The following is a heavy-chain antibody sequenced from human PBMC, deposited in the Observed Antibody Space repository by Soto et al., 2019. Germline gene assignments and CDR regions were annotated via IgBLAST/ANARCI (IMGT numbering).Heavy chain of an antibody. CDR3: ARVLVYCSGGSCYYYYYGMDV. CDR1: GFTFSSYA. D-gene: IGHD2-15*01. J-gene: IGHJ6*02. V-gene: IGHV3-30-3*01. CDR2: ISYDGSNK. Sequence: GGSLRLSCAASGFTFSSYAMHWVRQAPGKGLEWVAVISYDGSNKYYADSVKGRFTISRDNSKNTLYLQMNSLRAEDTAVYYCARVLVYCSGGSCYYYYYGMDVWGQGTTVTVSS.